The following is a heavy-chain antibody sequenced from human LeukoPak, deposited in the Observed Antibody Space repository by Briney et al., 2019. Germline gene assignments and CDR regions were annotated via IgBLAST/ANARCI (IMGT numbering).Heavy chain of an antibody. D-gene: IGHD4-17*01. V-gene: IGHV4-39*01. CDR2: IYYSGST. CDR1: VGSTISGTSY. J-gene: IGHJ2*01. CDR3: ARHHPGDWYLDL. Sequence: SETLSLTCTVSVGSTISGTSYWGWIRHPPGKGLQWLGSIYYSGSTYYNPSLKSRVTISLHMSKNQFSLRLNSVTAADRAVYYCARHHPGDWYLDLWGRGTLVTVSS.